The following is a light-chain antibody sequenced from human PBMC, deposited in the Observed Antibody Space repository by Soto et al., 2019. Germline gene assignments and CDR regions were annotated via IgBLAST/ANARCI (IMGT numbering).Light chain of an antibody. CDR1: QNINNY. CDR3: QHYNSLPIT. CDR2: DAS. J-gene: IGKJ5*01. V-gene: IGKV1-33*01. Sequence: DIQMTQSPSSLSASVGDRVTITCQASQNINNYLNWYQQKPGRAPKLLIYDASNLEAGVPSRFSGSGSGTDFTFTINNLQAEDIGTYYCQHYNSLPITFGQGTRLEIK.